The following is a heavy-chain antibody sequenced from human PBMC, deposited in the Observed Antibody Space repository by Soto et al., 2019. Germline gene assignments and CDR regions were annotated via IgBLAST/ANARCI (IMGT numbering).Heavy chain of an antibody. Sequence: GASVKVSCKASGGTFSSYAISWVRQAPGQGLEWMGGIIPIFGTANYAQKFQGRVTITADESTSTAYMELSSLRSEDTAVYYCARDPLARPPQTGYYYGMDVWGQGTTVTVSS. V-gene: IGHV1-69*13. CDR1: GGTFSSYA. CDR3: ARDPLARPPQTGYYYGMDV. J-gene: IGHJ6*02. D-gene: IGHD6-6*01. CDR2: IIPIFGTA.